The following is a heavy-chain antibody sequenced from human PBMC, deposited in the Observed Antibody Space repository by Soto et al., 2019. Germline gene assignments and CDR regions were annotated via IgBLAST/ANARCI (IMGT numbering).Heavy chain of an antibody. Sequence: TLSLTCTVSGGSISSGGYYWSWIRQHPGKGLEWIGYIYYSGSTYYNPSLKSRVTISVDTSKNQFSLKLSSVTAADTAVYYCARAVVVVAATGVYYMDVWGKGTTVTVSS. CDR1: GGSISSGGYY. CDR3: ARAVVVVAATGVYYMDV. J-gene: IGHJ6*03. V-gene: IGHV4-31*03. D-gene: IGHD2-15*01. CDR2: IYYSGST.